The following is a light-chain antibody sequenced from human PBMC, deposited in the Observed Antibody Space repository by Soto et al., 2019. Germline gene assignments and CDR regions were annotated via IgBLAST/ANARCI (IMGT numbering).Light chain of an antibody. CDR2: GAS. CDR3: QQYGSSSIT. CDR1: QSVSSSY. V-gene: IGKV3-20*01. J-gene: IGKJ5*01. Sequence: EIVLTQSPATLSLSPGERATLSCRASQSVSSSYLAWYQQKPGQAPRLLIYGASSRATGIPDRFSGSGSGTDFTLTISRLEPEDFAVYYCQQYGSSSITFGQGTRLEIK.